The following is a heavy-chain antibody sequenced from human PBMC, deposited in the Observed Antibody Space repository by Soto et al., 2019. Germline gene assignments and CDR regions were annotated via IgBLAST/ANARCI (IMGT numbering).Heavy chain of an antibody. CDR2: INAGNGNT. V-gene: IGHV1-3*01. Sequence: QVQLVQSGAEVKKPGASVKVSCKASGYTFTSYAMHWVRQAPGQRLEWMGWINAGNGNTKYSQKFQGRVTITRDTSASTAYMELSSLRSEDTAVYYCAGELEYSSSSVPWPLDYWGQGPLVTVSS. J-gene: IGHJ4*02. D-gene: IGHD6-6*01. CDR1: GYTFTSYA. CDR3: AGELEYSSSSVPWPLDY.